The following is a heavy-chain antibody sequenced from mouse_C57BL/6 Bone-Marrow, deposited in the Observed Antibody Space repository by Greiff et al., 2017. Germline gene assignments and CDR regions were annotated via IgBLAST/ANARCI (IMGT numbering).Heavy chain of an antibody. CDR2: IWRGGST. Sequence: QVQLKESGPGLVQPSQSLSITCTVSGFSLTSYGVHWVRQSPGKGLEWLGVIWRGGSTDYNAAFMSRLGITKDNSKSQVFFKMNSLQADDTAIYYCAKNRDYKDAMDYWGQGTSVTVSS. CDR3: AKNRDYKDAMDY. J-gene: IGHJ4*01. V-gene: IGHV2-5*01. D-gene: IGHD2-12*01. CDR1: GFSLTSYG.